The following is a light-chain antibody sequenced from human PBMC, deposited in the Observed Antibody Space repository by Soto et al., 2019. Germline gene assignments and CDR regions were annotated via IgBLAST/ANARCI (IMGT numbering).Light chain of an antibody. CDR1: QSISNH. CDR3: QQYNGWPYT. J-gene: IGKJ2*01. V-gene: IGKV3-15*01. CDR2: GAS. Sequence: EIVMTQSPATLAVSPGESATLSCRASQSISNHLTWYQQKPGQPPRLLIYGASTRATGIPASFSGSGSGTEFTLTISNLQSEDFAIYYCQQYNGWPYTFGQETKLEIK.